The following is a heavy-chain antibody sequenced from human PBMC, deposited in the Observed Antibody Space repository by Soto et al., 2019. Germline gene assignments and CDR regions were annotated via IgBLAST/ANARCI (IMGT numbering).Heavy chain of an antibody. J-gene: IGHJ5*02. CDR1: RFTSSNYA. Sequence: GGSLRLSCAASRFTSSNYAMTWVRQAPGKGLDWVSTISIGGGNTYYADSVKGRFTISRDNSKNTLYLQMNSLRAEDTAVYYCAKGNSAYYYESWGQGTLVTVSS. D-gene: IGHD3-22*01. CDR3: AKGNSAYYYES. CDR2: ISIGGGNT. V-gene: IGHV3-23*01.